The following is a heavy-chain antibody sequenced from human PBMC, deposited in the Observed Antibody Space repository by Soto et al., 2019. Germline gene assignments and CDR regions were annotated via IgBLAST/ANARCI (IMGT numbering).Heavy chain of an antibody. D-gene: IGHD3-16*01. CDR3: ARGGDNNFDY. V-gene: IGHV3-66*01. CDR1: GFTVSSNY. CDR2: SYSDGST. Sequence: GGSLRLSCAASGFTVSSNYMSWVRQAPGKGLEWVSVSYSDGSTYYADSVKGRFTISRHNSKNTLYLQMNSLRAEDTAVNYCARGGDNNFDYWGQGTLVTVSS. J-gene: IGHJ4*02.